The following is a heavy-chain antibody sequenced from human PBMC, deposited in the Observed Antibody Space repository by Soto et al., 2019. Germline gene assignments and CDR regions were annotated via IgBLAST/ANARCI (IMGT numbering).Heavy chain of an antibody. Sequence: EVQLVESGGGLVKPGGSLRLSCAASGFTFSNAWMNWVRQAPGKGLEWVGRIKSKTDGGTTDYAAPVKGRFTISRDDSNNALYLRMNSLKTEDTAVYYCTTADSGGLAESDAFDIWGQGTMVTVSS. D-gene: IGHD1-26*01. V-gene: IGHV3-15*07. CDR2: IKSKTDGGTT. J-gene: IGHJ3*02. CDR3: TTADSGGLAESDAFDI. CDR1: GFTFSNAW.